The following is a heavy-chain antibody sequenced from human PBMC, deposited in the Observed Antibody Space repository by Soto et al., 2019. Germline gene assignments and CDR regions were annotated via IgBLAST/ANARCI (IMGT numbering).Heavy chain of an antibody. CDR1: GFTFSSYW. V-gene: IGHV3-74*01. CDR2: INSDGSST. D-gene: IGHD3-10*01. J-gene: IGHJ3*02. CDR3: AKDISSGGHDAFDI. Sequence: PGGSLRLSCAASGFTFSSYWMHWVRQAPGKGLVWVSRINSDGSSTSYADSVKGRFTISRDNAKNTLYLQMNSLRAEDTALYYCAKDISSGGHDAFDIWGQGTMVTVSS.